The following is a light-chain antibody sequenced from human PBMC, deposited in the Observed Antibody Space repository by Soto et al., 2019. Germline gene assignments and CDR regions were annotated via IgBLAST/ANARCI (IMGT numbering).Light chain of an antibody. CDR2: RDS. CDR1: NIGSKN. V-gene: IGLV3-9*01. Sequence: SYELTQPLSVSVAPVQTARITCGGNNIGSKNVHWYQQKPGQAPVLVIYRDSNRPSGIPERFSGSNSGNTATLTISRAQAGDEADYYCQVWDSSSYVFGTGTKLTVL. CDR3: QVWDSSSYV. J-gene: IGLJ1*01.